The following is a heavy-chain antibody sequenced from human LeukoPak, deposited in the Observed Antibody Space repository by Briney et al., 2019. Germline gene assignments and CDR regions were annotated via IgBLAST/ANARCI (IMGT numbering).Heavy chain of an antibody. D-gene: IGHD4-17*01. Sequence: QPGGSLRLSCAASGFTFRNYAMNWVRQAPGKGLEWVSSISGSGDSTYYADSVKGRFTISRDNSKNTLSLQMNSLRAEDTAVYYCAKDRYGDYSFDYWGQGTLVTVSS. V-gene: IGHV3-23*01. J-gene: IGHJ4*02. CDR1: GFTFRNYA. CDR2: ISGSGDST. CDR3: AKDRYGDYSFDY.